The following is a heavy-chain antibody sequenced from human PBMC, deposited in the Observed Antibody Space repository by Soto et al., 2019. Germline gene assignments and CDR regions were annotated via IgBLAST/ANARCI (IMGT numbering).Heavy chain of an antibody. V-gene: IGHV3-23*01. Sequence: GGSLRLSCAASGLTFSSYGMTWVRLAPGRGLDYVSAISPSGDRTWYADSVKGRFTISRDNSKNALYLQMNGLRAEDTAIYYCAKTPRGADRGDWYFDVWGRGTLVTVSS. D-gene: IGHD1-26*01. J-gene: IGHJ2*01. CDR1: GLTFSSYG. CDR3: AKTPRGADRGDWYFDV. CDR2: ISPSGDRT.